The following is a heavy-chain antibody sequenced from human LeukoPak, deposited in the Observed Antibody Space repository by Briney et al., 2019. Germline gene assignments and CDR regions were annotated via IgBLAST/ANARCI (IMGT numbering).Heavy chain of an antibody. CDR2: IIPTFGTA. D-gene: IGHD2-2*01. Sequence: ASVKVSCKASGGTFSSYAISWVRQAPGQGLEWMGGIIPTFGTANYAQKFQGRVTITTDESTSTAYMELSSLRSEDTAVYYCARGPLDQLLFGDYWGQGTLVTVSS. CDR1: GGTFSSYA. CDR3: ARGPLDQLLFGDY. J-gene: IGHJ4*02. V-gene: IGHV1-69*05.